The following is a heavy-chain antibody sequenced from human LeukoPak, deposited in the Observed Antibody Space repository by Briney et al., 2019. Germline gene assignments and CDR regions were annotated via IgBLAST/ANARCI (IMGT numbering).Heavy chain of an antibody. D-gene: IGHD2-8*02. Sequence: ASVKVSCKASGYSFTSYGFSWVRQAPGQGLEWMGWISTYDGNTNYAQKVQGRVTMTSDSSTSTAYMELRTLRSEDTAVYYCARLLRAVDTGAYYFDYWGQGTLVTVSS. CDR1: GYSFTSYG. V-gene: IGHV1-18*01. J-gene: IGHJ4*02. CDR3: ARLLRAVDTGAYYFDY. CDR2: ISTYDGNT.